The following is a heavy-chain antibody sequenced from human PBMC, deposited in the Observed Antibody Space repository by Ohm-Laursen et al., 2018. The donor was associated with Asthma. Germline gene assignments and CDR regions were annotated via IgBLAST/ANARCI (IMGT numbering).Heavy chain of an antibody. J-gene: IGHJ6*02. Sequence: SLRLSCSASGFTFDDYAMHWVRQAPGKGLEWVSGISWNSGSIGYADSVKGRFTISRDNAKNSLYLQMNSLRAEDTALYYCAKDIRGARGVDYYYYGMDVWGQGPRSPSP. CDR1: GFTFDDYA. CDR2: ISWNSGSI. D-gene: IGHD1-26*01. CDR3: AKDIRGARGVDYYYYGMDV. V-gene: IGHV3-9*01.